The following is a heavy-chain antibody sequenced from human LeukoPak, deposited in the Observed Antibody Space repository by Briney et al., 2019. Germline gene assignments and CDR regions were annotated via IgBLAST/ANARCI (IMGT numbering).Heavy chain of an antibody. Sequence: PGGSLRLSCAASGFTFSSYAVSWVRQAPGKGLEWVSAISGSGGSTYYADSVKGRFTISRDNSKNTLYLQMNSLRAEDTAVYYCAIPPWSFSYYDSFGMDVWGQGTTVTVSS. D-gene: IGHD3-3*01. CDR3: AIPPWSFSYYDSFGMDV. CDR2: ISGSGGST. J-gene: IGHJ6*02. CDR1: GFTFSSYA. V-gene: IGHV3-23*01.